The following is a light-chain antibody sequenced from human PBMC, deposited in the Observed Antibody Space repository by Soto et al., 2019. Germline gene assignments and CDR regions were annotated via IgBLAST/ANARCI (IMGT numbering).Light chain of an antibody. Sequence: DIQMTQSPFSLSPSVGDRVTISCRASQRISNHLHWYQQKPGKAPKLLIYKASSLESGVPSRFSGSGSGTEFTLTINSLQPDDFATYYCQHYNSYSEAFGQGTKVDIK. CDR2: KAS. CDR1: QRISNH. V-gene: IGKV1-5*03. J-gene: IGKJ1*01. CDR3: QHYNSYSEA.